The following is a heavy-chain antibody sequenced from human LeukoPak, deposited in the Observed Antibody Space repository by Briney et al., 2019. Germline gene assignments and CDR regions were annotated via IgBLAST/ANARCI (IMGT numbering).Heavy chain of an antibody. V-gene: IGHV2-5*02. CDR3: APRLGDHVSVTYQKTAGPFDY. D-gene: IGHD3-16*02. Sequence: SGPTLVKPTQTLTLTSTFSGFSLSTSAVGVGWIRQSPGKALEWLALIYWDDDKRYSPSLKSRLTITKDTSSNQVVLTLTNMDPVDTATYYCAPRLGDHVSVTYQKTAGPFDYWGQGTLVTVSS. CDR1: GFSLSTSAVG. CDR2: IYWDDDK. J-gene: IGHJ4*02.